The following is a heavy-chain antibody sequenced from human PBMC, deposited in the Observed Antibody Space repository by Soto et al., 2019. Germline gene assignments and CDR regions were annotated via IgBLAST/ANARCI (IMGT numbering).Heavy chain of an antibody. Sequence: LETLSLTCTVSGGSISSSNYYWGWIRQPPGKGLEWIGSIYYAGNTYYNPSLKSRVTISVDTSKNQFSLKLSSVTAAATAVYFCARLKYSEGWPPVDCFDPWGQGTLVTVS. D-gene: IGHD5-12*01. CDR1: GGSISSSNYY. CDR3: ARLKYSEGWPPVDCFDP. CDR2: IYYAGNT. J-gene: IGHJ5*02. V-gene: IGHV4-39*01.